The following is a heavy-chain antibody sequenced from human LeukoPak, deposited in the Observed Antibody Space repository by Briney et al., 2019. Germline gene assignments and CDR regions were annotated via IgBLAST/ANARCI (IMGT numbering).Heavy chain of an antibody. CDR3: ARVRYSSSSWYTDI. D-gene: IGHD6-13*01. CDR2: INWNGGST. J-gene: IGHJ3*02. V-gene: IGHV3-20*01. CDR1: GFTFDDYG. Sequence: RPGGSLRLSCAASGFTFDDYGMSWVRQAPGKGLEWVSGINWNGGSTGYADSVKGRFTISRDNAKNSLYPQMNSLRAEDTALYHCARVRYSSSSWYTDIWGQGTMVTVSS.